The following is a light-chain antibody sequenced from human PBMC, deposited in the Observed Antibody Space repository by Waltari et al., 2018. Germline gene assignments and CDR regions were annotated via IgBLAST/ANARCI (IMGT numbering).Light chain of an antibody. CDR1: SSDVGGYDY. CDR3: CSYAGSYTYV. J-gene: IGLJ1*01. CDR2: DVS. Sequence: HSALTQPRPVHRSPGQSVTISCTGTSSDVGGYDYASWYQQHPGKAPKLMIYDVSKRPSGVPDRFSGSKSGNTASLTISGLQAEDEADYYCCSYAGSYTYVFGTGTKVTVL. V-gene: IGLV2-11*01.